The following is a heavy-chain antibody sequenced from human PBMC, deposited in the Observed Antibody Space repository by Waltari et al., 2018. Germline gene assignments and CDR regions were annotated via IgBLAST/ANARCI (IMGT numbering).Heavy chain of an antibody. V-gene: IGHV1-69*12. CDR3: ARQRDSGSYYAADAFDI. J-gene: IGHJ3*02. CDR2: IIPSVGSG. CDR1: GGTFSSYA. D-gene: IGHD1-26*01. Sequence: QVQLVQSGAEVKKPGSSVKVSCKASGGTFSSYALSWVRQAPGQGLEWMGGIIPSVGSGNYAQNVQGIVTITADEPTSTAYMELSSLRPEDTAVYYCARQRDSGSYYAADAFDIWGQGTMVTVSS.